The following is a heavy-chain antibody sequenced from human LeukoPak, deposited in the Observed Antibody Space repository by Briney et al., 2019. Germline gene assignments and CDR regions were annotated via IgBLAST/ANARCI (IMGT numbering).Heavy chain of an antibody. Sequence: ASVTVSCKASGYTFTSYGISWVRQAPGQGLEWMGWISAYNGNTNYAQKLQGRVTMTTDTSTSTAYMELRSLRSEDTAVYYCARDNSVGDTAWWFDPWGQGTLVTVSS. V-gene: IGHV1-18*01. D-gene: IGHD1-26*01. CDR3: ARDNSVGDTAWWFDP. CDR1: GYTFTSYG. J-gene: IGHJ5*02. CDR2: ISAYNGNT.